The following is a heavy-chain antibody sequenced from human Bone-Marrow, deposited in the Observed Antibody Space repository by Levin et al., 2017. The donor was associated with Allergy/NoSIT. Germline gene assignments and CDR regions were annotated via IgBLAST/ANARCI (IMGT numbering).Heavy chain of an antibody. CDR2: IHYNGNT. CDR3: AGSDGHMIFDR. D-gene: IGHD5-18*01. CDR1: GGSSSSHY. J-gene: IGHJ4*02. V-gene: IGHV4-59*11. Sequence: SETLSLTCTVSGGSSSSHYWGWVRQPPGKGLEWIGYIHYNGNTNYNPSLKSRVTISADTSKTQFSLRLNSVTAADTALYYCAGSDGHMIFDRWGQGTLVTVSS.